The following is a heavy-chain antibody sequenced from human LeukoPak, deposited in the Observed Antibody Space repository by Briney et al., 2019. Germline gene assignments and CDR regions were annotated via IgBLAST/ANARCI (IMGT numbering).Heavy chain of an antibody. Sequence: SETLSLTCAVSGGSISSGGYSWSWIRQPPGKGLEWIGYIYHSGSTYYNPSLKSRVTISVDRSKNQLSLKLSSVTAADTAVYYCAAGSGSYYNNWFDPWGQGTLVTVSS. CDR1: GGSISSGGYS. CDR3: AAGSGSYYNNWFDP. CDR2: IYHSGST. J-gene: IGHJ5*02. D-gene: IGHD3-10*01. V-gene: IGHV4-30-2*01.